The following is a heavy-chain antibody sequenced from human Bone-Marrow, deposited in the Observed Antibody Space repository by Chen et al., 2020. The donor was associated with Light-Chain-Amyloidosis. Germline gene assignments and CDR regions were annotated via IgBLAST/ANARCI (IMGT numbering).Heavy chain of an antibody. CDR2: IYPDDSDA. J-gene: IGHJ4*02. D-gene: IGHD5-12*01. CDR1: GYTFPNYW. V-gene: IGHV5-51*01. CDR3: ARRRDGYNFDY. Sequence: VKKPGESLKISCKGSGYTFPNYWIGWVRQMPGKGLEWRGVIYPDDSDARYSPSFEVQVTISADKSITTAYLQWRSLKASDTAMYYCARRRDGYNFDYWGQGTLVTVSS.